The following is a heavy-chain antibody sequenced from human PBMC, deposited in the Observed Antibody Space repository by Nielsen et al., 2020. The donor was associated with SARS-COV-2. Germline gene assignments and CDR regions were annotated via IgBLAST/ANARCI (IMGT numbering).Heavy chain of an antibody. CDR3: AREGIAVAGGFDP. CDR2: IKQDGSEK. J-gene: IGHJ5*02. D-gene: IGHD6-19*01. V-gene: IGHV3-7*01. Sequence: GESLKISCAASGFTFSSYWMSWVRQAPGKGLEWVANIKQDGSEKYYVDSVKGRFTISRDNAKNSLYLQMNSLRAEDTAVYYCAREGIAVAGGFDPWGQGTLVTVSS. CDR1: GFTFSSYW.